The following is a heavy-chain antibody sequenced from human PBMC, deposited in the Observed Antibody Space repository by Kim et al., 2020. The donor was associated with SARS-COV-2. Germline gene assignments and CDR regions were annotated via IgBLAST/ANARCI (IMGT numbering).Heavy chain of an antibody. D-gene: IGHD3-22*01. Sequence: GGSLRLSCAASGFTVSSNYMSWVRQAPGKGLEWVSVIYSGGSTYYADSVKGRFTISRDNSKNTLYLQMNSLRAEDTAVYYCARMVNTYYYDSSGYYYLDWGQGTLVTVSS. CDR3: ARMVNTYYYDSSGYYYLD. V-gene: IGHV3-66*01. CDR1: GFTVSSNY. J-gene: IGHJ4*02. CDR2: IYSGGST.